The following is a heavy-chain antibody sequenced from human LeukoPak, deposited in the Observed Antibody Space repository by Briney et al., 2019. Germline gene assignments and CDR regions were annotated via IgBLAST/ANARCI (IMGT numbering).Heavy chain of an antibody. CDR1: GFTFSSYS. CDR2: ISSSSYI. V-gene: IGHV3-21*01. Sequence: VGSLRLSCAASGFTFSSYSMNWVRQAPGKGLEWVSSISSSSYIYYADSVKGRFTISRDNAKNSLYLQMNSLRAEDTAVYYCAIMTTVTYIDYWGQGTLVTVSS. D-gene: IGHD4-17*01. CDR3: AIMTTVTYIDY. J-gene: IGHJ4*02.